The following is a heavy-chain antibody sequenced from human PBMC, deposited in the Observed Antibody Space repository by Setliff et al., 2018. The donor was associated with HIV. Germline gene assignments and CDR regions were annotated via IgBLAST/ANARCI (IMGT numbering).Heavy chain of an antibody. CDR1: GGTFSAYA. CDR2: IISILGTP. CDR3: ARKGSGSSFDFEY. D-gene: IGHD3-10*01. J-gene: IGHJ4*02. Sequence: SVKVSCKASGGTFSAYAVNWVRQAPGQGLEWMGRIISILGTPNYSHKFQGRVTITRDTSASTAYMELSSLRSEDTAVYYCARKGSGSSFDFEYWGQGTLVTVSS. V-gene: IGHV1-69*04.